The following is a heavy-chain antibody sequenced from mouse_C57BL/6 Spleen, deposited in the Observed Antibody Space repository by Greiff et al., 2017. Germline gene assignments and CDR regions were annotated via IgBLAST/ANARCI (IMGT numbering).Heavy chain of an antibody. CDR2: ISSGSSTI. V-gene: IGHV5-17*01. CDR1: GFTFSDYG. J-gene: IGHJ4*01. D-gene: IGHD2-3*01. CDR3: ARGGYYDYYAMDY. Sequence: EVQGVESGGGLVKPGGSLKLSCAASGFTFSDYGMHWVRQAPEKGLEWVAYISSGSSTIYYADTVKGRFTISRYNAKNTLFLQMTSLRSEDTAMYYCARGGYYDYYAMDYWGQGTSVTVSS.